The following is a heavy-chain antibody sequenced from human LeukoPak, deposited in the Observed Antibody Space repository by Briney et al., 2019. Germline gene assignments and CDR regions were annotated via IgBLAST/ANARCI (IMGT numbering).Heavy chain of an antibody. CDR1: GFTFSSYA. Sequence: GRSLRLSCAASGFTFSSYAMHWVRQAPGKGLEWVSVIYSGGSTYYADSVKGRFTISRDNSKNTLYLQMNSLRAEDTALYYCARRPPTNWGLDYWGQGTLVTVSS. V-gene: IGHV3-53*01. J-gene: IGHJ4*02. CDR3: ARRPPTNWGLDY. D-gene: IGHD7-27*01. CDR2: IYSGGST.